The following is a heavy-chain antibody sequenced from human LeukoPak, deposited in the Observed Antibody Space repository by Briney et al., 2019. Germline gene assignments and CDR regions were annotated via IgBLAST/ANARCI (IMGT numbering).Heavy chain of an antibody. J-gene: IGHJ5*02. V-gene: IGHV4-38-2*02. CDR1: GYSISSGYD. Sequence: PSETLSLTCTVSGYSISSGYDWGWIRQPPGKGLEWIGSIYHSGSTYYNPSLKSRVTISVDTSKNQFSLKLSSVTAADTAVYYCARYYCSSTSCLSEYNWFDPWGQGTLVTVSS. CDR2: IYHSGST. D-gene: IGHD2-2*01. CDR3: ARYYCSSTSCLSEYNWFDP.